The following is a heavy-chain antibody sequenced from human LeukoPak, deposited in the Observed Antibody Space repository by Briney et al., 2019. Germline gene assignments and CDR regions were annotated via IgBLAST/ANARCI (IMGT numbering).Heavy chain of an antibody. D-gene: IGHD4-17*01. CDR1: GYTFTSYA. V-gene: IGHV1-3*01. CDR3: ARAPMTTVTLFDY. Sequence: ASVKVSCEASGYTFTSYAMHWVRQAPGQRLEWMGWINAGNGNTKYSQKFQGRVTITRDTSASTAYMELSSLRSEDTAVYYCARAPMTTVTLFDYWGQGTLVTVSS. CDR2: INAGNGNT. J-gene: IGHJ4*02.